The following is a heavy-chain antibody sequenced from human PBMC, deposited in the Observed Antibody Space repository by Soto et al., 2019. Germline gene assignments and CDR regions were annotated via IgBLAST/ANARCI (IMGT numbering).Heavy chain of an antibody. V-gene: IGHV4-34*01. D-gene: IGHD3-3*01. J-gene: IGHJ6*02. CDR3: ARGGITIFGVVGVYYYYGMDV. CDR1: GGSFSGYY. CDR2: INHSGST. Sequence: QVQLQQWGAGLLKPSETLSLTCAVYGGSFSGYYWSWIRQPPGKGLEWIGEINHSGSTNYNPSLKSRVTISVDTSKNQFSLKLSSVTAADTAVYYRARGGITIFGVVGVYYYYGMDVWGQGTTVTVSS.